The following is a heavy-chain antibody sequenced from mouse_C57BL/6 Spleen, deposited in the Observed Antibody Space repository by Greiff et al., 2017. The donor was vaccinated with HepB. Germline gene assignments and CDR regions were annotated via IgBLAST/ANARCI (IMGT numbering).Heavy chain of an antibody. CDR2: ISDGGSYT. Sequence: EVMLVESGGGLVKPGGSLKLSCAASGFTFSSYAMSWVRQTPEKRLEWVATISDGGSYTYYPDNVKGRFTISRDNAKNNLYLQMSHLKSEDTAMYYCAREDYGSSSAWFAYWGQGTLVTVSA. V-gene: IGHV5-4*01. CDR1: GFTFSSYA. D-gene: IGHD1-1*01. CDR3: AREDYGSSSAWFAY. J-gene: IGHJ3*01.